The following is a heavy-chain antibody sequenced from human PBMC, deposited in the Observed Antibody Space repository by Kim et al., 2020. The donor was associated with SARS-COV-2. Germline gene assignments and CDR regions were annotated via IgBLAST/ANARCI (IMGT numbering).Heavy chain of an antibody. CDR2: IWYDGSNK. CDR1: GFTFSSYG. CDR3: ARDTGYSSGWYSRYYYYMDV. Sequence: GGSLRLSCAASGFTFSSYGMHWVRQAPGKGLEWVAVIWYDGSNKYYADSVKGRFTISRDNSKNTLYLQMNSLRAEDTAVYYCARDTGYSSGWYSRYYYYMDVWGKGTTVPVPS. V-gene: IGHV3-33*01. J-gene: IGHJ6*03. D-gene: IGHD6-19*01.